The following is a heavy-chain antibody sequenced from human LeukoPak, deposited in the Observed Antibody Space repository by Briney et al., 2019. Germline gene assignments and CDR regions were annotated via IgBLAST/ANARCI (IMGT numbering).Heavy chain of an antibody. CDR3: FGGYYDSSGYYWDYFDY. CDR1: GFTVSSNY. J-gene: IGHJ4*02. V-gene: IGHV3-48*03. CDR2: ISSSGSTI. Sequence: GGSLRLSCAASGFTVSSNYMNWVRQAPGKGLEWVSYISSSGSTIYYADSVKGRFTISRDNAKNSLYLQMNSLRAEDTAVYYCFGGYYDSSGYYWDYFDYWGQGTLVTVSS. D-gene: IGHD3-22*01.